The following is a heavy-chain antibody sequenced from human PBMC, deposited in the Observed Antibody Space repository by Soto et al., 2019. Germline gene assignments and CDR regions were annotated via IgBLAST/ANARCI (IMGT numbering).Heavy chain of an antibody. CDR3: ARAARDSSGGFDY. Sequence: SETLSLTCTVSGGSISSYYWSWIRQPPGKGLEWIGYIYYSGSTNYNPSLKSRVTISVDTSKNQFSLKLSSVTAADTAVYYCARAARDSSGGFDYWGQGTLVTVSS. CDR2: IYYSGST. J-gene: IGHJ4*02. CDR1: GGSISSYY. V-gene: IGHV4-59*01. D-gene: IGHD6-19*01.